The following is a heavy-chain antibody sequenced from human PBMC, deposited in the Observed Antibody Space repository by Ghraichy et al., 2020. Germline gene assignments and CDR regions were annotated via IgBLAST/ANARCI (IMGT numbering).Heavy chain of an antibody. CDR2: INSAGGST. J-gene: IGHJ4*02. CDR1: GFTFSSYW. Sequence: GGSLRLSCAASGFTFSSYWMHWVRQAPGKGLVWVSRINSAGGSTRYADSVQGRFTISRDNAKNTLYLPMNSLRAGDTAVYYCHVGPADFDYWGQGTLGTVSS. V-gene: IGHV3-74*01. D-gene: IGHD6-25*01. CDR3: HVGPADFDY.